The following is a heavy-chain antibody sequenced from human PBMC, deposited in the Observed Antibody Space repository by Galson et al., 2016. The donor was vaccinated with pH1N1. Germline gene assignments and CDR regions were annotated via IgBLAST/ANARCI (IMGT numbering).Heavy chain of an antibody. CDR3: VRDLTRRGSLPGYYFDS. D-gene: IGHD1-26*01. V-gene: IGHV3-9*02. Sequence: SLRLSCAASGVTSDDYGMHWVRQAPGKGLEWVSGMILKSGLSGYTDSVKGRFTISRDNARNSLYLQLTNLRAEDTAVYYCVRDLTRRGSLPGYYFDSWGQGTLVTVSS. CDR1: GVTSDDYG. J-gene: IGHJ4*02. CDR2: MILKSGLS.